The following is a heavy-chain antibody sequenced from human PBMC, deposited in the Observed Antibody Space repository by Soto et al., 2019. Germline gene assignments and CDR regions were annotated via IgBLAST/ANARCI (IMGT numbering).Heavy chain of an antibody. CDR2: IYHSGST. CDR1: GYSISSGYY. V-gene: IGHV4-38-2*01. CDR3: ARGTTDRYNWFDP. J-gene: IGHJ5*02. Sequence: SETLSLTCAVSGYSISSGYYWGWIRQPPGKGLEWIGSIYHSGSTYYNPSLKSRVTISVDTSKNQFSLKLSSVTAADTAVYYCARGTTDRYNWFDPWGQGTLVTVSS.